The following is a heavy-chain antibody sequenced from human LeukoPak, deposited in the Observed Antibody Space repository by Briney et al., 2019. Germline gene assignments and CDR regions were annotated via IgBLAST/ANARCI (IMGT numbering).Heavy chain of an antibody. Sequence: SETLSLTCTVSGGSISSYYWSWIRQPPGKGLEWIGYIYYSGSTNYNPSLKSRVTISVDTSKNQFSLKLSSVTAADTAVYYCAGGYNWNGPLAFWGQGTLVTVSS. CDR3: AGGYNWNGPLAF. J-gene: IGHJ4*02. CDR1: GGSISSYY. V-gene: IGHV4-59*01. CDR2: IYYSGST. D-gene: IGHD1-20*01.